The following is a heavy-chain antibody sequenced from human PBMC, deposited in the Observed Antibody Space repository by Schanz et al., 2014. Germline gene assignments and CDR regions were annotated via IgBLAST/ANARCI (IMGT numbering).Heavy chain of an antibody. CDR1: GGSISSSSYY. J-gene: IGHJ4*02. CDR2: IYYSGST. CDR3: ARAAGPVDY. Sequence: QVQLQESGPGLVKPSGTLSLTCTVSGGSISSSSYYWGWIRQPPGKGLEWIGSIYYSGSTYYNPSLKSRVTISVDTSKNQFSLMLGSVTAADTAVYYCARAAGPVDYWGQGTLVTVSS. D-gene: IGHD6-13*01. V-gene: IGHV4-39*07.